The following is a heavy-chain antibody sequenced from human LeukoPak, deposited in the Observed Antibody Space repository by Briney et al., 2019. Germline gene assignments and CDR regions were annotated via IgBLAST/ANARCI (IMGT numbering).Heavy chain of an antibody. D-gene: IGHD2-2*01. CDR1: GGSITSYY. J-gene: IGHJ5*02. Sequence: SETLSLTCTVSGGSITSYYWSWIRQPPGKGLEWIGYIYYSGSTNYNPSLKSRVTISVDTSKNQFSLKLSSVTAADTAVYYCARWGTYASTSNWFDPWGQGTLVTVSS. CDR2: IYYSGST. CDR3: ARWGTYASTSNWFDP. V-gene: IGHV4-59*12.